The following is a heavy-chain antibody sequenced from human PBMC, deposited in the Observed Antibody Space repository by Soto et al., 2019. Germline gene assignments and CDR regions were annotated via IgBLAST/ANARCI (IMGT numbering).Heavy chain of an antibody. D-gene: IGHD6-13*01. CDR1: GFTFSDYY. V-gene: IGHV3-11*06. Sequence: QVQLVESGGGLVRPGGSLRLSCAASGFTFSDYYMSWIRQVPGKGLEWVAYISGTSDSIPYADSVKGRFTISRDNAKNALYLQMNSLRAEDTAVYYCASVAVITAAGTSDYWGQGTLVTVSS. J-gene: IGHJ4*02. CDR2: ISGTSDSI. CDR3: ASVAVITAAGTSDY.